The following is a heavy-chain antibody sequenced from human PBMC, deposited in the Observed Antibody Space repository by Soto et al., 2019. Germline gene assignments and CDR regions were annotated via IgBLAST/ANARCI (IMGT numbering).Heavy chain of an antibody. Sequence: SETLSLTCTVSGGSIYRSGYYWGWIRQPPGRGLEWIGNIDYNGVTYSNPSLKSRVTISRDTSKNQFSLKLTSVTAADTALYYCGKVLVGATGHTDSDSRGPGTLVTVSS. D-gene: IGHD2-15*01. CDR3: GKVLVGATGHTDSDS. J-gene: IGHJ4*02. CDR2: IDYNGVT. CDR1: GGSIYRSGYY. V-gene: IGHV4-39*01.